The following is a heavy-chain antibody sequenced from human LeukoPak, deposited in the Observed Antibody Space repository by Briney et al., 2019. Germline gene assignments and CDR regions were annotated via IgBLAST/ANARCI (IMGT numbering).Heavy chain of an antibody. V-gene: IGHV4-59*01. D-gene: IGHD3-22*01. CDR3: ARARYDSSGYPL. J-gene: IGHJ4*02. CDR2: IYYSGST. CDR1: GGSISSYY. Sequence: PSETLSLTCTVSGGSISSYYWSWIRQPPGKGLEWIGYIYYSGSTNYNPSLKSRVTISVDTSKNQFSLKLSSVTAADTAVYYCARARYDSSGYPLWGQGTLVTVSS.